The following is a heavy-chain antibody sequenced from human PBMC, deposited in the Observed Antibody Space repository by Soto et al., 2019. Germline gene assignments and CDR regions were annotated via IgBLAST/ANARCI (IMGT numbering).Heavy chain of an antibody. V-gene: IGHV3-23*01. Sequence: EVQLLESGGGLVQPGGSLRLSCAASGFTFSSYAMSWVRQAPGKGLEWVSAISGSGGNTYYADSVKGRFTISRDNSKNTLYPQMNSLRVEDTAVYYCAAVHVEGTVTYYYGMDVWGQGTKVTVSS. CDR3: AAVHVEGTVTYYYGMDV. CDR1: GFTFSSYA. J-gene: IGHJ6*02. D-gene: IGHD4-4*01. CDR2: ISGSGGNT.